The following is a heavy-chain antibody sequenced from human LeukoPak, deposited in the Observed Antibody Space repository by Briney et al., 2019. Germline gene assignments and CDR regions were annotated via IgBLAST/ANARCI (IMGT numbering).Heavy chain of an antibody. Sequence: SETLSLTCAVYGGSFSGYYWSWIRQPPGKGLEWIGEINHSGSTNYNPSLKSRVTISVDTSKNQFSLKLSSVTAADTAVYYCARGGYGDYYHYGMDVWGKGTTVTVSS. J-gene: IGHJ6*04. CDR3: ARGGYGDYYHYGMDV. CDR2: INHSGST. CDR1: GGSFSGYY. V-gene: IGHV4-34*01. D-gene: IGHD4-17*01.